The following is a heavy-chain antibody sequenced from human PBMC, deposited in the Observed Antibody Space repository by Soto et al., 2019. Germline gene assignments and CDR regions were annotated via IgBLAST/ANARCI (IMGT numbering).Heavy chain of an antibody. CDR3: ARGYGNFDY. D-gene: IGHD3-16*01. V-gene: IGHV4-4*02. Sequence: QVQLQESGPRRVKSSGTLSLTCDVSGASISSSTWWSWVRQPPGKGLEWIGEIYPRANTNFNPSLKSRVSMSVDRSKNQFSLNLTSVTAADTAVYFCARGYGNFDYWGRGTLVTVSS. CDR2: IYPRANT. J-gene: IGHJ4*02. CDR1: GASISSSTW.